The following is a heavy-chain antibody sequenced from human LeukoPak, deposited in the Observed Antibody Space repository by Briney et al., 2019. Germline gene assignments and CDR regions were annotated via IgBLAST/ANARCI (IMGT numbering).Heavy chain of an antibody. J-gene: IGHJ6*02. CDR1: GFTFSSYA. Sequence: PGGSLRLSCAASGFTFSSYAMSWVRQAPGKGLEWVAVISYDGSNKYYADSVKGRFTISRDNSKNTLYLQMNSLRAEDTAVYYCARCLLGSSWYNYYYYGMDVWGQGTTVTVSS. CDR2: ISYDGSNK. CDR3: ARCLLGSSWYNYYYYGMDV. V-gene: IGHV3-30*04. D-gene: IGHD6-13*01.